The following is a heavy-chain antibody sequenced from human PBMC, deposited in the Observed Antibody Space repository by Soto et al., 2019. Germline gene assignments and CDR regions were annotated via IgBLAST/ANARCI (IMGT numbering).Heavy chain of an antibody. J-gene: IGHJ6*02. CDR3: AKEAGSAYYGMDV. V-gene: IGHV5-51*03. D-gene: IGHD6-19*01. Sequence: EVQLVQSGAEVKEPGESLKISCKGSGYSFSNTWINWVRQMPGKGLEWMAIIYPGNSETRYSPSFQGQVTISADTSINTAYLQWSSLKASDTATSYCAKEAGSAYYGMDVWGQGTTVTVSS. CDR2: IYPGNSET. CDR1: GYSFSNTW.